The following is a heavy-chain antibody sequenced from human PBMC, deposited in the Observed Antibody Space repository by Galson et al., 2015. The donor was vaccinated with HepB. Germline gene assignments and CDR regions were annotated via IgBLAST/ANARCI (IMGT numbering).Heavy chain of an antibody. CDR2: INNDGSST. J-gene: IGHJ3*02. D-gene: IGHD6-19*01. Sequence: SLRLSCAASGFTFSSYWVHWVRQAPGKGLVWVSRINNDGSSTSYADSVRGRFTMSRDNAKNTLYLQMNSLRADDTAVYYCARSDSGWSAFDMWGQGTMVTVSS. V-gene: IGHV3-74*01. CDR3: ARSDSGWSAFDM. CDR1: GFTFSSYW.